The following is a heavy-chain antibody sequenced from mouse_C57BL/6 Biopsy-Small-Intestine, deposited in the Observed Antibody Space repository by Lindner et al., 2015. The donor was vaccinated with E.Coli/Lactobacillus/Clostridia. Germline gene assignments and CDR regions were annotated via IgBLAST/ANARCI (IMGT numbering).Heavy chain of an antibody. Sequence: VQLQESGPELVKPGASVKISCKASGYSFTGYYMNWVKQSPEKSLEWIGEINPSTGGTTYNQKFKAKATVTVDKSSSTAYMQLKSLTSEDSAVYYCARSYYDLLDYWGQGTTLTVSS. CDR3: ARSYYDLLDY. J-gene: IGHJ2*01. CDR1: GYSFTGYY. V-gene: IGHV1-42*01. CDR2: INPSTGGT. D-gene: IGHD2-4*01.